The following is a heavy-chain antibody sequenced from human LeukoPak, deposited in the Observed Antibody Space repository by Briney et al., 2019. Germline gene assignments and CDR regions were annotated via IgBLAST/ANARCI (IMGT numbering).Heavy chain of an antibody. CDR1: GFTFSSYD. V-gene: IGHV3-13*01. Sequence: GGSLRLSCAASGFTFSSYDIHWVRQATGKGLEWVSAIGTAGDTYYPGSVKGRFTISRENAKNSLYLQMNSLRAGDTAVYYCARGHHDYFFDYWGQGTLVTASS. CDR3: ARGHHDYFFDY. J-gene: IGHJ4*02. CDR2: IGTAGDT. D-gene: IGHD3-9*01.